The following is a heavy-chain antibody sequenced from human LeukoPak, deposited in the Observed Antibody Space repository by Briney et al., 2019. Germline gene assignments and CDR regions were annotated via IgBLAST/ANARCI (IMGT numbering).Heavy chain of an antibody. J-gene: IGHJ4*01. D-gene: IGHD6-19*01. CDR3: AREVAAGSYRGFDY. Sequence: SETLSLTCTVSGVSISSYYWSWLRQPPGKGLEWLGYIYYSGSTNYNPSLKSRVTMSVDTSKNQFSLKVNYVTAADTATYYCAREVAAGSYRGFDYWGQGTLVTVSS. CDR1: GVSISSYY. CDR2: IYYSGST. V-gene: IGHV4-59*12.